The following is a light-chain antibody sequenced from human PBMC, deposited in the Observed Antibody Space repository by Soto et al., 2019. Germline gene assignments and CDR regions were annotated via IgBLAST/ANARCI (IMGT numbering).Light chain of an antibody. J-gene: IGKJ2*01. CDR3: QHYDSSPPYT. CDR2: AAS. V-gene: IGKV3-20*01. Sequence: EIVLTQSPVPLSLSPGERATLSCRASRSFASSYLGWYQQKPGQAPRLLIYAASTRATGIPDRFSGSGSATDFTITISRLEPEDSAVDYCQHYDSSPPYTFGQGTKLEIK. CDR1: RSFASSY.